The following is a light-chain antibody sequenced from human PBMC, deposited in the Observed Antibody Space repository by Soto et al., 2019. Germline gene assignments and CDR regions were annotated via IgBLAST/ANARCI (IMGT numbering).Light chain of an antibody. V-gene: IGLV1-47*01. J-gene: IGLJ2*01. CDR3: AAWDDSLSGPDVV. CDR1: SSNIGSNY. CDR2: RNN. Sequence: QSVLTQPPSASWTPGQRVTISCSGSSSNIGSNYVYWYQQLPGTAPKLLIYRNNQRPSGVPDRFSGSKSGTSASLAISGLRSEDEADYYCAAWDDSLSGPDVVFGGGTKLTV.